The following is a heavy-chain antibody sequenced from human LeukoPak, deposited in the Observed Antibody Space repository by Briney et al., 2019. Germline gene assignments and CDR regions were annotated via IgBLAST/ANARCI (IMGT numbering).Heavy chain of an antibody. CDR3: ARDRALGIAAAGPDY. V-gene: IGHV3-21*01. D-gene: IGHD6-13*01. Sequence: GGSLRLSCAASGFTFSSYSMNWVRQAPGKGLEWVSSISSSSSYIYYADSVKGRFTISRDNAKNSLYLQMNSLRAEDTAVYYCARDRALGIAAAGPDYWGQGTLVTVSS. CDR2: ISSSSSYI. CDR1: GFTFSSYS. J-gene: IGHJ4*02.